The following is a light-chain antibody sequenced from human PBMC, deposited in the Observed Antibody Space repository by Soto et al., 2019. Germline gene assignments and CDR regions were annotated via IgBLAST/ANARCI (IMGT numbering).Light chain of an antibody. J-gene: IGLJ3*02. CDR3: VTWDDSLNGWV. V-gene: IGLV6-57*04. CDR1: SGSIASNY. CDR2: EDN. Sequence: NFMLTQPHSVLESPGKTVTISCTRSSGSIASNYVQWYHQRPGSAPTIVMYEDNQRPSGVPDRFSGSIDRSSNSASLAISGLQSEDEADYYCVTWDDSLNGWVFGGGTKLTVL.